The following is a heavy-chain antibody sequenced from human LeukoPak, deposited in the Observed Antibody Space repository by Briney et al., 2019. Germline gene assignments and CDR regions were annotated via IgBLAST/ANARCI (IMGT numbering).Heavy chain of an antibody. CDR2: IYYSGST. D-gene: IGHD3-9*01. Sequence: SETLSLTCTVSGGSISSSSYYWGWIRQPPGKGLEWIGSIYYSGSTYYNPSLKSRVTISVDTSKDQFSLKLSSVTAADTAVYYCARHKYDILTGYYDWGQGTLVTVSS. J-gene: IGHJ4*02. CDR1: GGSISSSSYY. V-gene: IGHV4-39*01. CDR3: ARHKYDILTGYYD.